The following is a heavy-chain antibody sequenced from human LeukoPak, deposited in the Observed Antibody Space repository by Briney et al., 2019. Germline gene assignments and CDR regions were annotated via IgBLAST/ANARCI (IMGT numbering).Heavy chain of an antibody. CDR1: GFTVSSYS. J-gene: IGHJ4*02. CDR2: ISSSSSTI. CDR3: ARLPRYYDSSGSYYFDY. Sequence: GGSLRLSCAASGFTVSSYSMNWVRQAPGKGLEWVSYISSSSSTIYYADSVKGRFTISRDNAKNSLYLQMNSLRAEDTAVYYCARLPRYYDSSGSYYFDYWGQGTLVTVSS. V-gene: IGHV3-48*01. D-gene: IGHD3-22*01.